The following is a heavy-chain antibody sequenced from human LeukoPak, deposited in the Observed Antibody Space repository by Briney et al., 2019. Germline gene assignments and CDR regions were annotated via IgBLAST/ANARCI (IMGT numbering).Heavy chain of an antibody. Sequence: SQTLSLTCTVSGGSISSGSYYWSWIRQPAGKGLDWIGRIYTSGSTNYNPSLKSRVIISVDTSKNQFSLKLSSVTAADTAVYYCARGVYDYVWGGYRFDYWGQGTLVTVSS. CDR2: IYTSGST. V-gene: IGHV4-61*02. J-gene: IGHJ4*02. CDR3: ARGVYDYVWGGYRFDY. CDR1: GGSISSGSYY. D-gene: IGHD3-16*02.